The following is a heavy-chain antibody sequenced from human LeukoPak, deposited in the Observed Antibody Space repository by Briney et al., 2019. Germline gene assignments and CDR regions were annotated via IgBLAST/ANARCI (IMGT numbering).Heavy chain of an antibody. CDR2: INHSGST. CDR3: ARFPYYDYVWGSYRYSFDY. D-gene: IGHD3-16*02. CDR1: GGSFSGYY. V-gene: IGHV4-34*01. J-gene: IGHJ4*02. Sequence: PSETLSLTCAVYGGSFSGYYWSWIRQPPGKGLEWIGEINHSGSTNYNPSLKSRVTISVDTSKNQFSLKLSSVTAADTAVCYCARFPYYDYVWGSYRYSFDYWGQGTLVTVSS.